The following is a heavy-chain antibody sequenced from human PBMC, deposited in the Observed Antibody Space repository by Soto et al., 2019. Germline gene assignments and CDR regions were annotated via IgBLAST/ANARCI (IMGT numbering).Heavy chain of an antibody. J-gene: IGHJ3*02. V-gene: IGHV4-31*03. CDR1: GGSISSGGYY. CDR2: IYYSGST. D-gene: IGHD3-22*01. Sequence: PSETLSLTCTVSGGSISSGGYYWSWIRQHPGKGLEWIGYIYYSGSTYYNPSLESRVTISVDTSKNQFSLKLSSVTAADTAVYYCARDPRSGYDSSGYYYTGAFDIWGQGTMVT. CDR3: ARDPRSGYDSSGYYYTGAFDI.